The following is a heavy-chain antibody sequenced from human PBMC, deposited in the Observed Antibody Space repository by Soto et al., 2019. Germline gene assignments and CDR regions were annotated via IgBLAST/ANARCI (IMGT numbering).Heavy chain of an antibody. J-gene: IGHJ4*02. Sequence: SETLSLTCTVSGGSISSYYWSRIRQPPGKGLEWIGYIYYSGSTNYNPSLKSRVTISVDTSKNQFSLKLSSVTAADTAVYYCARDGGLRYFDWSLPNWGQGTLVTVSS. D-gene: IGHD3-9*01. V-gene: IGHV4-59*01. CDR1: GGSISSYY. CDR3: ARDGGLRYFDWSLPN. CDR2: IYYSGST.